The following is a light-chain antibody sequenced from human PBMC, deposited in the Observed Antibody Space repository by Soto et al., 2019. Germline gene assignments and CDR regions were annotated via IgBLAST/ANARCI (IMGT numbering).Light chain of an antibody. V-gene: IGLV2-11*01. CDR3: CSYAGSYTLV. J-gene: IGLJ2*01. Sequence: QSVLTQPRSVTGSPGRSVTLSYTGTSSEVGGYHYVCWYQHHPGKAPKIIIYDVNKRPSGVPDRFSGSKSGNPASLTISGRQTEDEADYYCCSYAGSYTLVFGGGTKVTV. CDR1: SSEVGGYHY. CDR2: DVN.